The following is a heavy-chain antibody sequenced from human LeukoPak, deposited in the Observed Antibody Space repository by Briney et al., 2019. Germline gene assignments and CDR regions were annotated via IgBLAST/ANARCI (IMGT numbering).Heavy chain of an antibody. Sequence: GGSLRLSCAASGFTFNDAWMSWVRQAPGKGLEWVGRIKRKTDGGTTDYAAPVKGRFTISRDDSKTSLYLQMNNLKTEDTAVYYCTTDTRRVVVPKWGQGTLVTVSS. CDR2: IKRKTDGGTT. CDR3: TTDTRRVVVPK. J-gene: IGHJ4*02. CDR1: GFTFNDAW. D-gene: IGHD2-15*01. V-gene: IGHV3-15*01.